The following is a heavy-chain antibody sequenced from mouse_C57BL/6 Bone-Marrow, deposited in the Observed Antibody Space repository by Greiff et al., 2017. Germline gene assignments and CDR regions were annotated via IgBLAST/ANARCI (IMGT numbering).Heavy chain of an antibody. V-gene: IGHV1-64*01. CDR2: IHPNSGST. CDR3: ARLRGRGEAMDY. D-gene: IGHD3-3*01. CDR1: GYTFTSYW. J-gene: IGHJ4*01. Sequence: QVQLQQPGAELVKPGASVKLSCKASGYTFTSYWMHWVKQRPGQGLEWIGMIHPNSGSTNYNEKFKSKATLTVDKSSSTAYMQLSSLTSEDSAVYYCARLRGRGEAMDYWGQGTSVTVSS.